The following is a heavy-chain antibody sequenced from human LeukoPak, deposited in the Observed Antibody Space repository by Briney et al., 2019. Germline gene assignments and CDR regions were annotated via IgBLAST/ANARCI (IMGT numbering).Heavy chain of an antibody. CDR2: FYNSGST. J-gene: IGHJ4*02. Sequence: PGGSLRLSCVASGITFRNYWMSWIRQPPGKGLEWIGSFYNSGSTYYNPSLKSRVIISVDTSKNQFSLKLSSVTAADTAVYYCVIFPGYWGQGTLVTVSS. D-gene: IGHD3-10*01. CDR1: GITFRNYW. V-gene: IGHV4-59*05. CDR3: VIFPGY.